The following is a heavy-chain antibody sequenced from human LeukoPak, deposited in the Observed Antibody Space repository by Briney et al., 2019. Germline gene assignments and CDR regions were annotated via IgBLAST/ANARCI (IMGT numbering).Heavy chain of an antibody. Sequence: SETLSLTCTVSGGSISSYYWSWIRQPPGKGLEWIGYIYYSGSTNYNPSLKSRVTISVDTSKNQFSLKLSSVTAADTAVYYCARGRVSSSTWYSTYYYYFYMDVWGKGTTVTVSS. V-gene: IGHV4-59*08. CDR3: ARGRVSSSTWYSTYYYYFYMDV. CDR2: IYYSGST. CDR1: GGSISSYY. J-gene: IGHJ6*03. D-gene: IGHD1-1*01.